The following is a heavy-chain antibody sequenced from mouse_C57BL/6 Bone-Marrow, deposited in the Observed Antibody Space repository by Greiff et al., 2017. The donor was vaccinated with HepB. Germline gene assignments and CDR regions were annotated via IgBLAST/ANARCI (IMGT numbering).Heavy chain of an antibody. J-gene: IGHJ3*01. Sequence: QVQLQQSGAELVKPGASVKLSCKASGYTFTEYTIHWVKQRSGQGLEWIGWFYPGSGSIKYNEKFKDKATLTADKSSSTVYMELSRLTSEDSAVYLCERHEIYSYYYGSSPFAYWGQGTLVTVSA. CDR1: GYTFTEYT. D-gene: IGHD1-1*01. CDR3: ERHEIYSYYYGSSPFAY. V-gene: IGHV1-62-2*01. CDR2: FYPGSGSI.